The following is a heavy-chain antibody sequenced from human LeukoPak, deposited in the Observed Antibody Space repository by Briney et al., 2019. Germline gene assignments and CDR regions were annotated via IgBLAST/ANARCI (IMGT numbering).Heavy chain of an antibody. V-gene: IGHV1-69*13. CDR1: GYTFTSYG. J-gene: IGHJ6*02. CDR3: ARGLRGSINFWSGYYSYYGMDV. CDR2: IIPIFGTA. Sequence: SVKVSCKASGYTFTSYGISWVRQAPGQGLEWMGGIIPIFGTANYAQKFQGRVTITADESTSTAYMELSSLRSEDTAVYYCARGLRGSINFWSGYYSYYGMDVWGQGTTVTVSS. D-gene: IGHD3-3*01.